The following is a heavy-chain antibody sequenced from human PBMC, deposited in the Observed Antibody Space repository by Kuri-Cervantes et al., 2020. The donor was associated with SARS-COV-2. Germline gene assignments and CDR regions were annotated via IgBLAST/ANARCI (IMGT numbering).Heavy chain of an antibody. Sequence: SETLSLTCAVSGYSINNGYYWGWIRQPPGKGLEWIGSIYHSGSTYYNPSLESRVTISVDTSKNQFSLKLSSVTAADTAVYYCARGQDIVVVPAANIASEYWFDPWGQGTLVTVSS. CDR1: GYSINNGYY. CDR3: ARGQDIVVVPAANIASEYWFDP. J-gene: IGHJ5*02. CDR2: IYHSGST. D-gene: IGHD2-2*01. V-gene: IGHV4-38-2*01.